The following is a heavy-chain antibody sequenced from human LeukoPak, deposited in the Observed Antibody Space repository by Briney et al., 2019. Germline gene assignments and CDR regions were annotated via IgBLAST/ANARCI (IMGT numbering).Heavy chain of an antibody. D-gene: IGHD5-24*01. CDR2: IHTSGST. Sequence: SETLSLTCTVSGCSISSYYWSWIRQPAGKGLEWIGRIHTSGSTNYNPSLKSRVTMSADTSKNQFSLKLSSVTAADTAVYYCARSTPTDGYNEGFDYWGQGTLVTVSS. CDR3: ARSTPTDGYNEGFDY. V-gene: IGHV4-4*07. J-gene: IGHJ4*02. CDR1: GCSISSYY.